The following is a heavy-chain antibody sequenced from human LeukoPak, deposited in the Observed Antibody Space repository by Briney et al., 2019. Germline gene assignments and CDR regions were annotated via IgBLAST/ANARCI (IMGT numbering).Heavy chain of an antibody. D-gene: IGHD3-22*01. V-gene: IGHV4-59*01. CDR2: IYYSGST. J-gene: IGHJ4*02. CDR1: GGSISGYY. Sequence: SETLSLTCTVSGGSISGYYWSWIRQPPGKGLEWIGYIYYSGSTNYNPSLKSRVTISVGTSKNQFSLKLSSVTAADTAVYYCAREQDSSGYYLDYWGQGTLVTVSS. CDR3: AREQDSSGYYLDY.